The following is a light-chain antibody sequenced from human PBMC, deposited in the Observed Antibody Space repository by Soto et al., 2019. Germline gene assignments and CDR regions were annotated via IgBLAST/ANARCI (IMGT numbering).Light chain of an antibody. J-gene: IGKJ1*01. CDR2: GAS. V-gene: IGKV1-6*01. CDR1: QDIRTE. Sequence: AIQMTQSPSSLSASVGDRVTITCRASQDIRTELGWYQQKPGKAPKLLIYGASTSQSGVPSRFSGSGSGTDFTLTISSLQPEDFATYYCLQDYSYPRTFGQGTKVEI. CDR3: LQDYSYPRT.